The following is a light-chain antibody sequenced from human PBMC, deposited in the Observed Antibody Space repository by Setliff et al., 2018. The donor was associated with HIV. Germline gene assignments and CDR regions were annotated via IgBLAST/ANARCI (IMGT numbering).Light chain of an antibody. J-gene: IGLJ2*01. CDR3: QSYDSSSVI. V-gene: IGLV6-57*03. Sequence: NFMLTQPHSVSQSPGKTVTISCTRTSGNIANNYVQWYQQRPGSAPTTVIYEDNQRPSGVPDRFSGSIDSSSNSASLTISGLKTEDEADYFCQSYDSSSVIFGGGTKVTVL. CDR1: SGNIANNY. CDR2: EDN.